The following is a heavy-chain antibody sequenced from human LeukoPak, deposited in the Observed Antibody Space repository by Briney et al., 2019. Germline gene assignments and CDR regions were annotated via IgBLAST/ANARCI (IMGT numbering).Heavy chain of an antibody. V-gene: IGHV1-8*01. CDR2: MNPNSGNT. D-gene: IGHD2-15*01. CDR1: GYTFTSYD. CDR3: ARGLWCSGGSCYSVRYFQH. J-gene: IGHJ1*01. Sequence: ASVKVSCKASGYTFTSYDINWVRQATGQGLEWMGWMNPNSGNTGYAQKFQGRVTMTRNTSISTAYMELSSLRSEETAVYYCARGLWCSGGSCYSVRYFQHWGQGTLVTVSS.